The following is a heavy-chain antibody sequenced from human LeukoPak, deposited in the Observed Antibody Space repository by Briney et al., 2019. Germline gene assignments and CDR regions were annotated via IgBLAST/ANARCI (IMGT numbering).Heavy chain of an antibody. CDR2: ISGSGGST. V-gene: IGHV3-23*01. CDR1: GFTFSSYA. J-gene: IGHJ3*02. Sequence: GGSLRLSCAASGFTFSSYAMSWVRQATGKGLEWVSAISGSGGSTYYADSVKSRFTISRDNSKNTLYLQMNSLRAEDTAVYYCAKAITMIADAFDIWGQGTMVTVSS. D-gene: IGHD3-22*01. CDR3: AKAITMIADAFDI.